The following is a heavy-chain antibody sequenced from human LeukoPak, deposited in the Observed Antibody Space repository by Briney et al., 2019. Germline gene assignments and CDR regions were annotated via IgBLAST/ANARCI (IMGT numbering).Heavy chain of an antibody. D-gene: IGHD3-22*01. J-gene: IGHJ4*02. Sequence: GGSLRLSCAASGFTFSSYSMNWVRQAPGKGLEWVSPISSSSSYIYYADSVKGRFTISRDNAKNSLYLQMNSLRAEDTAVYYCARDYGTTMIVEPGRWGQGTLVTVSS. V-gene: IGHV3-21*01. CDR3: ARDYGTTMIVEPGR. CDR2: ISSSSSYI. CDR1: GFTFSSYS.